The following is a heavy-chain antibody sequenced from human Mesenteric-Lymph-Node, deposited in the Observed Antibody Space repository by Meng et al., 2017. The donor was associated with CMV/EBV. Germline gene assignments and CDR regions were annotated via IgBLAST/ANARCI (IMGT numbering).Heavy chain of an antibody. D-gene: IGHD3-10*01. CDR3: ARGLRTYGSGAGYDS. CDR1: GGSVSGAANY. CDR2: IYYTGSP. Sequence: GGSVSGAANYWSWIRPPPGKGLEWIVYIYYTGSPNYTRSLKSRVSISVDTSKNQFSLKLSSVTAADTAMYYCARGLRTYGSGAGYDSWGQGTLVTVSS. V-gene: IGHV4-61*08. J-gene: IGHJ4*02.